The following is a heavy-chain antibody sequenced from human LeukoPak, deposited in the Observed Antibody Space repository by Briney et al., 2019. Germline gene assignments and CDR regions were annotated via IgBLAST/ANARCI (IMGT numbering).Heavy chain of an antibody. D-gene: IGHD3-3*01. CDR2: ISGSGGST. V-gene: IGHV3-23*01. Sequence: GGSLRLSCAASGFTFNSYAMSWVRQAPGKGLEWVSAISGSGGSTYYADSVKGRFTISRDNSKNTLYLQMNSLRAEDTAVYYCAKDWELDVLRFLEWLTDWGQGTLVTVSS. CDR3: AKDWELDVLRFLEWLTD. J-gene: IGHJ4*02. CDR1: GFTFNSYA.